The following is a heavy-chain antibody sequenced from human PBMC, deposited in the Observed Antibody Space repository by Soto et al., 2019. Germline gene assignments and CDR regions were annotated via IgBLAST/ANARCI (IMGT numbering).Heavy chain of an antibody. V-gene: IGHV4-61*01. D-gene: IGHD3-3*01. CDR1: GGSVSRESHY. J-gene: IGHJ6*02. CDR3: ARDQYDFRSASYYYAMEV. Sequence: QVQLQESGPGLVKPSETLSLTCTVSGGSVSRESHYWSWIRQTPGKGLEWIGYIYYTGSTNYYPSPKFRVTMSVDTSRDQVSLRLRSVTRADTAVYYCARDQYDFRSASYYYAMEVWGQGTKVTGSS. CDR2: IYYTGST.